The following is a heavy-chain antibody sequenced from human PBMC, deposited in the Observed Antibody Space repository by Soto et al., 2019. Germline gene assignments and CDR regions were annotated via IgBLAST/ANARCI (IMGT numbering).Heavy chain of an antibody. CDR1: GGSLTKYY. D-gene: IGHD3-3*01. V-gene: IGHV4-4*07. CDR3: ARDNNDFWSLYPLAFDY. J-gene: IGHJ4*02. Sequence: SETLSLTCTVSGGSLTKYYWSWIRQPAGKGLEWIGRISTSGNVVSKASLRSRLTMSVDTSKNQFSLRLTSVTAADTAVYYCARDNNDFWSLYPLAFDYWGQGALVTVS. CDR2: ISTSGNV.